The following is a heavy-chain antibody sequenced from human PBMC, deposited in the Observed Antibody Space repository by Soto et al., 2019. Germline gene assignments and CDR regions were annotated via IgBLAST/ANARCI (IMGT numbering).Heavy chain of an antibody. CDR2: IYYTGSA. J-gene: IGHJ3*02. CDR1: GGSVSGSF. V-gene: IGHV4-59*06. Sequence: PSETLSLTCTVSGGSVSGSFWSWIRQHPGKGLEWIGYIYYTGSAYYNPSLKSRVTISVDTSKNQFPLKLSSVTAADTAIYYCARRDSSAYWAPDIWGQGTMVTVSS. D-gene: IGHD3-22*01. CDR3: ARRDSSAYWAPDI.